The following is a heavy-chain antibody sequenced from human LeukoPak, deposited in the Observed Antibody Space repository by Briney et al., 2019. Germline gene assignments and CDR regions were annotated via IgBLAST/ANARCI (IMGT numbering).Heavy chain of an antibody. V-gene: IGHV1-2*02. J-gene: IGHJ3*02. CDR1: GYTFTGNY. Sequence: ASVKVSCKAPGYTFTGNYIHWVRQAPGQGLEWMGWINPNSGGTKFAQKFQGRVTMTRDTSISTAYMDLSRLTSDDTAVYYCARGDRSSSILEDAFDIWGQGTLVTVSS. D-gene: IGHD6-6*01. CDR2: INPNSGGT. CDR3: ARGDRSSSILEDAFDI.